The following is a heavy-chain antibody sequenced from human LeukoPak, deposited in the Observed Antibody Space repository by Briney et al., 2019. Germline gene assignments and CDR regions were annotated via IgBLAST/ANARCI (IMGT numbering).Heavy chain of an antibody. CDR3: PKDQYPPTNWFDP. CDR2: IRFDGNLQ. J-gene: IGHJ5*02. V-gene: IGHV3-30*02. D-gene: IGHD2-2*02. CDR1: GFTFRTFG. Sequence: GGSLRLSCAASGFTFRTFGMHWVRQAPGKGLEWVAFIRFDGNLQYYADSVQGRFNLSRDNSKNTLSLQMNSLRPDDTAVHYCPKDQYPPTNWFDPWGQGTLATVSS.